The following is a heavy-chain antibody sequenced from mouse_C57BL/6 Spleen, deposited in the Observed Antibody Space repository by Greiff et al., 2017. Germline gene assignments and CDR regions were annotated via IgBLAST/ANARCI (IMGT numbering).Heavy chain of an antibody. V-gene: IGHV5-6*01. J-gene: IGHJ2*01. Sequence: EVKLVESGGDLVKPGGSLKLSCAASGFTFSSYGMSWVRQTPDKRLEWVATISSGGSYTYYPDSVKGRFTISRDNAKNTLYLQMSSLKSEDTAMYYCARPDEGYFFDYWGQGTTLTVSS. CDR3: ARPDEGYFFDY. CDR1: GFTFSSYG. CDR2: ISSGGSYT.